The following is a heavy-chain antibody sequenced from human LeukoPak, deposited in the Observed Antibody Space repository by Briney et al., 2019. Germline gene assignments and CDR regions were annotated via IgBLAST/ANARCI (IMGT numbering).Heavy chain of an antibody. D-gene: IGHD3-22*01. CDR1: GFTFSSYG. Sequence: PGGSLRLSCAASGFTFSSYGMSWVRQAPGKGLEWVSAISGSGGSTYYADSVKGRFTISRDNAKNSLYLQMNSLRAEDTAVYYCASIPGFYDSSGYRDYWGQGTLVTVSS. J-gene: IGHJ4*02. CDR3: ASIPGFYDSSGYRDY. CDR2: ISGSGGST. V-gene: IGHV3-23*01.